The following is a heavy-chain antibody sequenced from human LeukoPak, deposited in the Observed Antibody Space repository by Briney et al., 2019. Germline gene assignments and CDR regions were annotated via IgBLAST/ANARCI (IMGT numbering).Heavy chain of an antibody. CDR1: GFTFSNAW. D-gene: IGHD2-15*01. V-gene: IGHV4-59*01. CDR2: IYYSGGT. CDR3: ARDDVPYSA. Sequence: GSLRLSCAASGFTFSNAWLSWVRQAPGKGLEWIGYIYYSGGTKYNPSLNSRVTISIDTSNNQFSLKLNSATAADTAVYYCARDDVPYSAWGQGTLVTVSS. J-gene: IGHJ5*02.